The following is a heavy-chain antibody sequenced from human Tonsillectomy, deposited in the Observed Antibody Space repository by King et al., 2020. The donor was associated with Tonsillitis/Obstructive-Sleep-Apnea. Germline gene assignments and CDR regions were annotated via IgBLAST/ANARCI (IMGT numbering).Heavy chain of an antibody. D-gene: IGHD4-17*01. CDR1: GFTVSSNH. J-gene: IGHJ4*02. V-gene: IGHV3-53*01. Sequence: VQLVESGGGLIQPGGSLRLSCAASGFTVSSNHMNWVRQAPGKGLEWVSVIYSGVNTYYADSVKGRFPISRDNSKNTGYLQMNSLRVEDTAVYYFAREARGDYGDYVGFDYWGQGTLVTVSS. CDR2: IYSGVNT. CDR3: AREARGDYGDYVGFDY.